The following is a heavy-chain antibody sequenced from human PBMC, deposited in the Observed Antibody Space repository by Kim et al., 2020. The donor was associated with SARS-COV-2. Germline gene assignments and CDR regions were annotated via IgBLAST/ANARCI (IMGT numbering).Heavy chain of an antibody. CDR3: ARSSSWYCFDP. CDR2: IYYSGSS. J-gene: IGHJ5*02. Sequence: SETPSLTCTVSGGSISNYYWSWIRQPPGKGLEWIGFIYYSGSSNYNPSLKSRVTISVDTSKNQFSLKLSSVTAADTAVYYCARSSSWYCFDPWGQGTLVTVSS. D-gene: IGHD6-13*01. CDR1: GGSISNYY. V-gene: IGHV4-59*01.